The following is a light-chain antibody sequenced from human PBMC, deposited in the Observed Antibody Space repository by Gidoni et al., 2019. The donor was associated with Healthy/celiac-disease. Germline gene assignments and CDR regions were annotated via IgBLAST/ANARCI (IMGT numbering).Light chain of an antibody. Sequence: EILLTQSPATLSLSPGERATLSCRASPSVSSYLAWYQQKPGQAPRLLIYDASNRATGIPARFSGSGSGTDFTLTISSLEPEDFAVYYCQQRSNWPLFTFGPGTKVDIK. CDR2: DAS. J-gene: IGKJ3*01. CDR3: QQRSNWPLFT. V-gene: IGKV3-11*01. CDR1: PSVSSY.